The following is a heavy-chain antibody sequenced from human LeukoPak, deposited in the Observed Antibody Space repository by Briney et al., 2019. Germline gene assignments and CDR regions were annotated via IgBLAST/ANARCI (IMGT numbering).Heavy chain of an antibody. J-gene: IGHJ5*02. CDR1: GFTFSSYS. CDR2: ISCSSGYI. D-gene: IGHD3-22*01. CDR3: ARVLVYYDSSGYHNWFDP. Sequence: TGGSLRLSCAASGFTFSSYSMNWVRQAPGKGLEWVSSISCSSGYIYYADSVKGRFTISRDNAKNSLYLQMNSLRAEDTAVYYCARVLVYYDSSGYHNWFDPWGQGTLVTVSS. V-gene: IGHV3-21*01.